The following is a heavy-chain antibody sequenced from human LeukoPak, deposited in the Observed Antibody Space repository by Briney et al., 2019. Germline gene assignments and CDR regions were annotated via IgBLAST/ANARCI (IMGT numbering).Heavy chain of an antibody. V-gene: IGHV5-51*01. CDR2: IYPGDSDT. J-gene: IGHJ3*02. CDR1: GYSFTSYW. D-gene: IGHD2/OR15-2a*01. CDR3: ARPANRGDAFDI. Sequence: GESLKISCKGSGYSFTSYWICWVRQMPGKGLEWMGIIYPGDSDTRYSPSFQGQVTISADKSITTAYLQWSSLRDSDTAMYYCARPANRGDAFDIWGQGTMVTVSS.